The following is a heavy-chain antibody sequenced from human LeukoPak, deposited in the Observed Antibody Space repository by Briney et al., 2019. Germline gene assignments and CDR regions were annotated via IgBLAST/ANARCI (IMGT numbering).Heavy chain of an antibody. CDR3: AKSWPRTLFAFDI. J-gene: IGHJ3*02. CDR2: IYSGGST. Sequence: GGSLRLSCAASGFTVSSNYMSWVRQAPGKGLEWVSVIYSGGSTYYADSVKGRFTISRDNSKNTLYLQMNSLRAEDTAVYYCAKSWPRTLFAFDIWGQGTMVTVSS. CDR1: GFTVSSNY. V-gene: IGHV3-66*01. D-gene: IGHD3-10*01.